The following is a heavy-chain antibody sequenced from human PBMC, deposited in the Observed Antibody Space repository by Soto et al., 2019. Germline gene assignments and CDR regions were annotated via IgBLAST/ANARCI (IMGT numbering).Heavy chain of an antibody. CDR1: GFSVSSNF. V-gene: IGHV3-53*04. J-gene: IGHJ4*02. D-gene: IGHD3-16*02. Sequence: GGSLRLSCAASGFSVSSNFLSWVRQAPGKGLEWVSVIYDSGRTFYADSVKGRFTISRHNSNNTLYLQMNSLKTEDTAVYFCARGGFGGVIVIENWGQGTLVTVSS. CDR2: IYDSGRT. CDR3: ARGGFGGVIVIEN.